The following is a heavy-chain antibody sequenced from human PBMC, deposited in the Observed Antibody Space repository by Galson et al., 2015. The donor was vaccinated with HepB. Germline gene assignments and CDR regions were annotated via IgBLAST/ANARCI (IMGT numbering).Heavy chain of an antibody. CDR2: IDPSDSYT. Sequence: QSGAEVKKPGESLRISCKGSGYSFTSYWISWVRQMPGKGLEWMGRIDPSDSYTNYSPSFQGHVTISADKSISTAYLQWSSLKAADTAVYYCARGATYYDYIWGSSYFDYWGQGTLVTVSS. J-gene: IGHJ4*02. CDR1: GYSFTSYW. CDR3: ARGATYYDYIWGSSYFDY. D-gene: IGHD3-16*01. V-gene: IGHV5-10-1*01.